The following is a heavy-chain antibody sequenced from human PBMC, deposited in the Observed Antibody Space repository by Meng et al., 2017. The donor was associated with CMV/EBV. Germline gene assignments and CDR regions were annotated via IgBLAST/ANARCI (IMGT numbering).Heavy chain of an antibody. D-gene: IGHD3-22*01. V-gene: IGHV3-9*01. CDR2: ISWNSGSI. CDR1: GFTFDDYA. J-gene: IGHJ4*02. CDR3: AKDIANYYDSSGDLDY. Sequence: SLKISCAASGFTFDDYAMHWVRQAPGKGLEWASGISWNSGSIGYADSVKGRFTISRDNAKNSLYLQMNSLRAEDTALYYCAKDIANYYDSSGDLDYWGQGTLVTVSS.